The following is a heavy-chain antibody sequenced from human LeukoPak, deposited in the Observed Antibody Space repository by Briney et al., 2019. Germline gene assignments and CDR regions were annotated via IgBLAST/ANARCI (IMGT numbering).Heavy chain of an antibody. CDR3: ARAGPGGSYSFPLAEYFQH. Sequence: ASVKVSCKASGYTFTSYAMHWVRQAPGQRLEWMGWINAGNGNTKYSQKFQGRVTMTTDTSTSTAYMELRSLRSDDTAVYYCARAGPGGSYSFPLAEYFQHWGQGTLVTVSS. CDR1: GYTFTSYA. J-gene: IGHJ1*01. V-gene: IGHV1-3*01. CDR2: INAGNGNT. D-gene: IGHD1-26*01.